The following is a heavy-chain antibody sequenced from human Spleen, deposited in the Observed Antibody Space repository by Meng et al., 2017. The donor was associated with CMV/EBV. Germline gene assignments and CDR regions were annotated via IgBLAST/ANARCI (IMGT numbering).Heavy chain of an antibody. CDR2: IRSSGNTI. D-gene: IGHD3-22*01. Sequence: SCAASGFTFSNYDMNWVRQALGKGLEWISYIRSSGNTIYYADSVKGRFTISRDDAKNPLYLQMNSLRAEDTAVYYCARDLNYYATSGYYYKGAFDIWGQGTMVTVSS. CDR3: ARDLNYYATSGYYYKGAFDI. J-gene: IGHJ3*02. V-gene: IGHV3-48*03. CDR1: GFTFSNYD.